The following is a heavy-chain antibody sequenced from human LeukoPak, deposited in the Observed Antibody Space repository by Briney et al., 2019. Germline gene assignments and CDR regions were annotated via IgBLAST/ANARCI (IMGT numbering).Heavy chain of an antibody. CDR1: GFTFSSYW. Sequence: PGGSLRLSCAASGFTFSSYWMSWLRQAPGKGLEWVANIKQDGSEKYYVDSVKGRFTISRDNAKNSLYLQMNSLRVEDTALYYCVSLVRFDPWGQGTLVTVSS. D-gene: IGHD3-10*01. V-gene: IGHV3-7*01. J-gene: IGHJ5*02. CDR2: IKQDGSEK. CDR3: VSLVRFDP.